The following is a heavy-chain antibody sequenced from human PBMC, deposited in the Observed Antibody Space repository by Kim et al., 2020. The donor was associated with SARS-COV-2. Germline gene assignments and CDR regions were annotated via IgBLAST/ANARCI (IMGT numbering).Heavy chain of an antibody. CDR3: ARPDPARWFGP. J-gene: IGHJ5*02. CDR2: T. V-gene: IGHV4-39*01. Sequence: TNYSPSSKRRVTLSVSTAKNQFSLKLSSVTAADTAVYYWARPDPARWFGPWGQGTLVTVSS.